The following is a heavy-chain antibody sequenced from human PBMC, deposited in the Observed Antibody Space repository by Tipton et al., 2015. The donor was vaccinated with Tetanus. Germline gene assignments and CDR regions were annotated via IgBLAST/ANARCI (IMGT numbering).Heavy chain of an antibody. CDR3: ARDQGGGRVVRLNWFDP. CDR2: IYYSGST. Sequence: TLSLTCSVSGASISSGGYFWNWIRHRPGKGLEWIGYIYYSGSTFYNPSLKSRVTISVDTSNNQFSLRLSSVTAADTAVYYCARDQGGGRVVRLNWFDPWGQGIQVTVSS. CDR1: GASISSGGYF. V-gene: IGHV4-31*03. D-gene: IGHD6-6*01. J-gene: IGHJ5*02.